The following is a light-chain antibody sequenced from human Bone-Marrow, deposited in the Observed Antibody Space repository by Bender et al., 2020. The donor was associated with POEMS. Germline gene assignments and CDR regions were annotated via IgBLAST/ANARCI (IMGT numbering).Light chain of an antibody. CDR2: QDR. J-gene: IGLJ2*01. V-gene: IGLV3-1*01. CDR3: QVWHTNTVA. CDR1: KLGSYF. Sequence: SYDLTQPPSVSVSPGQTARLTCSGDKLGSYFVSWYQQKAGQSPSLVLFQDRERPTGTPERITASNSGNTATLTISGTQAMDEADYYCQVWHTNTVAFGGGTKLTVL.